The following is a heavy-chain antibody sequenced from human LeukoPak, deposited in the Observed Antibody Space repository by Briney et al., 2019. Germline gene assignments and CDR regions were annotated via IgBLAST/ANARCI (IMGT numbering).Heavy chain of an antibody. CDR1: GFTFSSYG. CDR2: IWYDGSNK. V-gene: IGHV3-33*01. J-gene: IGHJ4*02. Sequence: GGSLRLSCAASGFTFSSYGMHWVRQAPGKGLEWVAVIWYDGSNKYYADSVKGRFTISRDNSKNTLYLQMNSPRAEDTAVYYCARDTRNYDSSGYYDFDYWGQGTLVTVSS. CDR3: ARDTRNYDSSGYYDFDY. D-gene: IGHD3-22*01.